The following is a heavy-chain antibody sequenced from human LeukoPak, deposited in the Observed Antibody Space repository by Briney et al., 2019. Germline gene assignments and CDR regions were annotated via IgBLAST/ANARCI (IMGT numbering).Heavy chain of an antibody. D-gene: IGHD6-13*01. Sequence: ASVKVSCKASGYTFTSYYMHWVRQAPGQGLEWMGIINPSGGSTSYAQKFQGRVTMTRDMSTSTAYMELRSLRSDDTAVYYCARGSLNVGIAAGDPYMDVWGKGTTVTVSS. CDR3: ARGSLNVGIAAGDPYMDV. V-gene: IGHV1-46*01. CDR1: GYTFTSYY. J-gene: IGHJ6*03. CDR2: INPSGGST.